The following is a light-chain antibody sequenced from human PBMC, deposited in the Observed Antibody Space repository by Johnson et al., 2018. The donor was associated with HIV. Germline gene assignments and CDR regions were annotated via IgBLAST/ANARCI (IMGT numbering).Light chain of an antibody. CDR3: AAWDDSLNGHV. CDR1: SSNIGSNT. J-gene: IGLJ1*01. V-gene: IGLV1-44*01. Sequence: QCVLTQPPSASGTPGQRVTISCSGSSSNIGSNTVNWYQQLPGTAPKLLIYRNNQRPSGVPDRFSGSKSGTSASLAISGLQAEDEADYYCAAWDDSLNGHVVGTGTKVTVL. CDR2: RNN.